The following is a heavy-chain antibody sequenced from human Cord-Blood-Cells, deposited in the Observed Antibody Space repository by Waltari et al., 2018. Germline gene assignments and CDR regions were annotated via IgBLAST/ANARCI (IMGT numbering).Heavy chain of an antibody. J-gene: IGHJ4*02. CDR2: TYPGDPDT. CDR1: GYSFTSYW. V-gene: IGHV5-51*01. CDR3: ARQVSSPNYGDLTHFDY. Sequence: EVQLVQSGAEVKKPGESLKISCKGSGYSFTSYWIGWVRQMPGKGLEWMGVTYPGDPDTRYSPSFQGQVTISADKSISTAYLQWSSLKASDTAMYYCARQVSSPNYGDLTHFDYWGQGTLVTVSS. D-gene: IGHD4-17*01.